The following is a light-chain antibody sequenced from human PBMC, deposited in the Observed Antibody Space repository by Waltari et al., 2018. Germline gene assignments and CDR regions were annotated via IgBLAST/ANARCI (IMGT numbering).Light chain of an antibody. CDR3: QQYNNYSRM. CDR1: QSISSW. Sequence: DIQMTQSPSTLSASVGDRVTITCRASQSISSWLAWYQQKPGKAPKLLIYKASTLESGVPSRFSGSGSGTEFTLTISSLQPDDFATYYCQQYNNYSRMFGQGTKVEIK. J-gene: IGKJ1*01. CDR2: KAS. V-gene: IGKV1-5*03.